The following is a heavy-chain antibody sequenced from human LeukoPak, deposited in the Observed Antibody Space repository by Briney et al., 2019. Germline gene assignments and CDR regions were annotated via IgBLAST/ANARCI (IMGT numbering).Heavy chain of an antibody. CDR2: IWRDGSEA. V-gene: IGHV3-33*01. Sequence: GGSLRLSCAASGFTFSDYDMHWVRQAPGKGLEWVGVIWRDGSEAYYTDTVKGRFTISRDNSKNTLYLQMNSLGAEDTAVYYCARRGGTTTWYYFDWCGQGTLVTVSA. J-gene: IGHJ4*02. D-gene: IGHD1-14*01. CDR1: GFTFSDYD. CDR3: ARRGGTTTWYYFDW.